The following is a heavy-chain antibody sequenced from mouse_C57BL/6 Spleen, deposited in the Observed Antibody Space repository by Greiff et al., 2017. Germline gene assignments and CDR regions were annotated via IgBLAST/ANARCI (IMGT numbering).Heavy chain of an antibody. J-gene: IGHJ4*01. Sequence: EVKLVESGGGLVKPGGSLKLSCAASGFTFSDYGMHWVRQAPEKGLEWVAYISSGSSTIYYADTVKGRFTISRDNAKNTLFLQMTSQRSEDTAMYYCARPGLQAMDYWGQGTSVPVSA. V-gene: IGHV5-17*01. CDR3: ARPGLQAMDY. D-gene: IGHD2-2*01. CDR1: GFTFSDYG. CDR2: ISSGSSTI.